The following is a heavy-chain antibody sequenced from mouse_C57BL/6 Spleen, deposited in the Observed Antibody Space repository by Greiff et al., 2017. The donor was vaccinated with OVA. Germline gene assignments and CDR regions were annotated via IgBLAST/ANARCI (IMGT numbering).Heavy chain of an antibody. CDR1: GYSITSGYY. Sequence: ESGPGLVKPSQSLSLTCSVTGYSITSGYYWNWIRQFPGNKLEWMGYISYDGSNNYNPSLKNRISITRDTSKNQFFLKLNSVTTEDTATYYCAYYGYDGGAMDDWGQGTSVTVSS. J-gene: IGHJ4*01. CDR3: AYYGYDGGAMDD. CDR2: ISYDGSN. D-gene: IGHD2-2*01. V-gene: IGHV3-6*01.